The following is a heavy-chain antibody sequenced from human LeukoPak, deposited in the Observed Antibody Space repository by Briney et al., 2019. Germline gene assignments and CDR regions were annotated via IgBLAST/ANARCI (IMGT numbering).Heavy chain of an antibody. CDR2: ISGSGGST. Sequence: GRSLRLSCAASGFTFDDYAMHWVRQAPGKGLEWVSAISGSGGSTYYADSVKGRFTISRDNSKNTLYLQMNSLRAEDTAVYYCAKPIPSIAAPSDFDYWGQGTLVTVSS. J-gene: IGHJ4*02. CDR3: AKPIPSIAAPSDFDY. D-gene: IGHD6-6*01. V-gene: IGHV3-23*01. CDR1: GFTFDDYA.